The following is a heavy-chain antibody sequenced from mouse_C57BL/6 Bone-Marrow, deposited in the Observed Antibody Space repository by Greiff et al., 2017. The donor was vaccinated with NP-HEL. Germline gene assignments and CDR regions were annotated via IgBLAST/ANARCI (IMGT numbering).Heavy chain of an antibody. CDR1: GFTFNTYA. J-gene: IGHJ1*03. V-gene: IGHV10-3*01. CDR2: IRSKSSNYAT. Sequence: EVKLVESGGGLVQPKGSLKLSCAASGFTFNTYAMHWVRQAPGKGLEWVARIRSKSSNYATYYADSVKDRFTISRDDSQSMLYLQMNNLKTEDTAMYYCVRDLVVATDWYFDVWGTGTTVTVSS. CDR3: VRDLVVATDWYFDV. D-gene: IGHD1-1*01.